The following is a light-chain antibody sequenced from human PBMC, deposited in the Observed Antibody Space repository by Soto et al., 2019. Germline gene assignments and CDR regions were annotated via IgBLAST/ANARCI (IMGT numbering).Light chain of an antibody. Sequence: DIRMTQSPSSLSASVGDKITITCRTSRRVNNYLNWYQQKPGKAPKLLIYGASSLQSGVPSRFSGGGSATDFTLNISNVQPEDFATYFCQQNYSVPDTFGPGTTVNIK. CDR3: QQNYSVPDT. V-gene: IGKV1-39*01. CDR2: GAS. J-gene: IGKJ3*01. CDR1: RRVNNY.